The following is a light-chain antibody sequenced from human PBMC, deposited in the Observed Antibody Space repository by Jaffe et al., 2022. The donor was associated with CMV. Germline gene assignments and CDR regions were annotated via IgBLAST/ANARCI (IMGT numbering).Light chain of an antibody. CDR1: NIGSKN. J-gene: IGLJ2*01. CDR3: QVWDSSTGV. V-gene: IGLV3-9*01. Sequence: SYELTQPLSVSVALGQTARITCGGNNIGSKNVHWYQQKPGQAPVLVIYRDSNRPSGIPERFSGSNSGNTATLTIRRAQAGDEADYSCQVWDSSTGVFGGGTKLTVL. CDR2: RDS.